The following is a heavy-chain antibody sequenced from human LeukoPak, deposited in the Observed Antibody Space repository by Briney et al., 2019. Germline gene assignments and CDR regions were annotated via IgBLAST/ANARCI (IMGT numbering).Heavy chain of an antibody. CDR2: IRNEANSYTT. V-gene: IGHV3-72*01. CDR1: GFTFRALY. CDR3: VRVRHGDSLDY. J-gene: IGHJ4*02. D-gene: IGHD4-17*01. Sequence: PGGSLRLSCAASGFTFRALYMDWVRQAPGKGLEWVGRIRNEANSYTTDYATSVKGRFTISRDDSKNSLFLQMNSLKTEDTAFYYCVRVRHGDSLDYWGQGTLVTVSS.